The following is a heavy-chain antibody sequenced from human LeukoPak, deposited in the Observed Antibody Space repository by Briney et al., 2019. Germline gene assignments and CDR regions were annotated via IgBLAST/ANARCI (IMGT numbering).Heavy chain of an antibody. D-gene: IGHD2-15*01. CDR2: IDDSGTT. Sequence: SETLSLTCTVSGGSISSYYWSWIRQPPGKGLEWIGYIDDSGTTNYNPSLKSRVTISADTSKNQFSLKLSSVTAADTAVYYCARGGCSGGSCQYYFDYWGQGTLVTVSS. CDR1: GGSISSYY. CDR3: ARGGCSGGSCQYYFDY. J-gene: IGHJ4*02. V-gene: IGHV4-59*12.